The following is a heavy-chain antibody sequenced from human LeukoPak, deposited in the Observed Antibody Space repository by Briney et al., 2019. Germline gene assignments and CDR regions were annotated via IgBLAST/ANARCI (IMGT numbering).Heavy chain of an antibody. D-gene: IGHD5-18*01. CDR1: GGSISITRYY. CDR2: MYSSGTT. CDR3: ARVSSYGYWGRPHYFDY. V-gene: IGHV4-39*07. J-gene: IGHJ4*02. Sequence: SETLSLTCTVSGGSISITRYYWGWIRQPPGKGLEWIASMYSSGTTYYNPSLKSRVTISVDTSKNQFSLKLSSVTAADTAVYYCARVSSYGYWGRPHYFDYWGQGTLVTVSS.